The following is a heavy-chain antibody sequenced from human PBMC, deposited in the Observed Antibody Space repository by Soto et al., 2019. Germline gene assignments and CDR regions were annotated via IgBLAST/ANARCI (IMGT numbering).Heavy chain of an antibody. CDR2: VYGGDSDL. Sequence: GESLKISCKGSGYTFTSYWIAWVRQKPGKGLEWLGAVYGGDSDLRHNPTFQGQITMSVDKSSNTAYLQWRRLNASYTAMYHCARGGGGGLFENWGQGVLVTVSS. J-gene: IGHJ4*02. CDR3: ARGGGGGLFEN. CDR1: GYTFTSYW. D-gene: IGHD2-21*01. V-gene: IGHV5-51*01.